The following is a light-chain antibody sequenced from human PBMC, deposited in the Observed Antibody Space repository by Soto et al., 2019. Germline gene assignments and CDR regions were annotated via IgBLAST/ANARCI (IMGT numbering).Light chain of an antibody. CDR1: SSDAGGYNY. J-gene: IGLJ2*01. V-gene: IGLV2-14*01. Sequence: QSVLTQPASVSGSPGQSITISCTGTSSDAGGYNYVSWYQQHPGNAPKLMIYDVSNRPSGVSNRFSGSKSGNTASLTISGLQDEDEADYYCSSYPSSSTLVVFGGGTKVTVL. CDR3: SSYPSSSTLVV. CDR2: DVS.